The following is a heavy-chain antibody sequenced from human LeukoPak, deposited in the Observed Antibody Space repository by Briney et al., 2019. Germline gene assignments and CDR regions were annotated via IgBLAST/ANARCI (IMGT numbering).Heavy chain of an antibody. J-gene: IGHJ6*02. CDR2: INPNSGGT. D-gene: IGHD6-19*01. CDR3: ARGIAVAGTISYYYYGMDV. V-gene: IGHV1-2*02. CDR1: GYTFTGYY. Sequence: ASVKVSCKASGYTFTGYYMHWVRQAPGQGLEWMGWINPNSGGTNYAQKFQGRVTMTRDTSTSTAYMELRSLRSDDTAVYYCARGIAVAGTISYYYYGMDVWGQGTTVTVSS.